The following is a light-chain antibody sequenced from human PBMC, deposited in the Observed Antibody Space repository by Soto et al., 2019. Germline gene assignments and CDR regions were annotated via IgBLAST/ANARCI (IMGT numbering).Light chain of an antibody. Sequence: EIVMTQPPATLSVSPGERATLSCRASQSVSSNLAWYQQKPGQAPRLLIYGASTRDTGIPARFSGSGSGTEFTLTISSLQSEDFAVYHCQQYNKWPPTFGQGTKVDI. V-gene: IGKV3-15*01. CDR3: QQYNKWPPT. CDR2: GAS. CDR1: QSVSSN. J-gene: IGKJ1*01.